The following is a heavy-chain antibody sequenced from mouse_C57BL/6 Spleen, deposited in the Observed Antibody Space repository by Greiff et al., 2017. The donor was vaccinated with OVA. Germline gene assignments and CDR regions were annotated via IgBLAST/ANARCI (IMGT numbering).Heavy chain of an antibody. D-gene: IGHD2-4*01. J-gene: IGHJ1*03. Sequence: VQLQQSGAELVRPGASVKLSCKASGYTFTDYYINWVKQRPGQGLEWIARIYPGSGNTYYNEKFKGKATLTAEKSSSTAYMQLSSLTSEDSAVYFCARREGDYDDWYFDVWGTGTTVTVSS. CDR3: ARREGDYDDWYFDV. V-gene: IGHV1-76*01. CDR1: GYTFTDYY. CDR2: IYPGSGNT.